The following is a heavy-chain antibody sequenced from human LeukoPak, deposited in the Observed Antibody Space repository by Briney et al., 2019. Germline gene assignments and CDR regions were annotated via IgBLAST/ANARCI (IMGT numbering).Heavy chain of an antibody. CDR1: GHSFTNYW. J-gene: IGHJ3*02. Sequence: GESLKISCKGSGHSFTNYWIGWVRQMPGKGLEWMGILYSGDSDTRYSPSFQGQVTISADRSISTAYLQWSSLKASDTAKYYCARKTGGSGSYKGVFDIWGQGTMVTVSS. V-gene: IGHV5-51*01. CDR3: ARKTGGSGSYKGVFDI. CDR2: LYSGDSDT. D-gene: IGHD3-10*01.